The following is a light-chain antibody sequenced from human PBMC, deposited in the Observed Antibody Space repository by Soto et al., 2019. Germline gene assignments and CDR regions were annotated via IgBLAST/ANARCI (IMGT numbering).Light chain of an antibody. Sequence: QSVLTQPPSVSGAPGQRVTISCTGSGSNIGAGYDVHWYQQLPGTAPKLLIYGNSNRPSGVPDRFSGSKSATSASLAITGLRAEDEADYYCQSYDSSLSGSVFGGGTKLTVL. CDR1: GSNIGAGYD. V-gene: IGLV1-40*01. CDR2: GNS. J-gene: IGLJ3*02. CDR3: QSYDSSLSGSV.